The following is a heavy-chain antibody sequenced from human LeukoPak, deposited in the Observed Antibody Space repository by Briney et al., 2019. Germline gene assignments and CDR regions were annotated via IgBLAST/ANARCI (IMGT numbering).Heavy chain of an antibody. V-gene: IGHV4-39*01. J-gene: IGHJ4*02. Sequence: GSLRLSCAASGFTFSSYGMHWVRQAPGKGLEWIGSVRYSGKTYYNPSLKSRVTMSLDTSKNQFSLRLTSVTAADTAVYSCAGHYYDSSGLAYYFDYWGQGTLVTVSS. CDR3: AGHYYDSSGLAYYFDY. CDR1: GFTFSSYG. D-gene: IGHD3-22*01. CDR2: VRYSGKT.